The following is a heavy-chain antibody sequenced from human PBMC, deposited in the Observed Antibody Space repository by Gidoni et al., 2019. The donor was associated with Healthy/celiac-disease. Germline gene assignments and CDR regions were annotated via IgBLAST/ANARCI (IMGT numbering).Heavy chain of an antibody. D-gene: IGHD3-10*01. J-gene: IGHJ5*02. V-gene: IGHV3-30-3*01. Sequence: QVQLVESGGGVVQPGRSLRLSCAASGFTFSSSAMHWVRQAPGKGLGWVAVISYDGRNKYYEDAVTGLFTISRDNSKNTLYLQMNSLRAEDTAVYYCARDRYYYGSGTNWFDPWVQGTLVTVSS. CDR1: GFTFSSSA. CDR2: ISYDGRNK. CDR3: ARDRYYYGSGTNWFDP.